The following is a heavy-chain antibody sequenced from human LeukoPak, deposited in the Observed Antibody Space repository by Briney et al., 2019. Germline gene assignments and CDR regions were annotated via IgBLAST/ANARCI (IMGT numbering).Heavy chain of an antibody. V-gene: IGHV4-34*01. CDR2: INHSGNT. Sequence: PSETLSLTCVVSGGSLIGYYWSWIRQPPGKGLEWIGEINHSGNTNYNPSLMSRVTVSVDKSKNHFSLKLSSVTAADTAVYYCARDSCNNGSCYVDYWGQGTLVTVSS. CDR1: GGSLIGYY. D-gene: IGHD2-8*01. CDR3: ARDSCNNGSCYVDY. J-gene: IGHJ4*02.